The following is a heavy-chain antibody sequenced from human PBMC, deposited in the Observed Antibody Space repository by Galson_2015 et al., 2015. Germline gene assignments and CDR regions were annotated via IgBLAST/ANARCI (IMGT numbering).Heavy chain of an antibody. Sequence: SLRLSCAASGFTFSSYGMHWVRQAPGKGLEWAAVISYDGSNKYYADSVKGRFTISRDNSKNTLYLQMNSLRAEDTAVYYCWAKEYCSGGSCYSGAFDIWGQGTMVTVSS. D-gene: IGHD2-15*01. J-gene: IGHJ3*02. CDR1: GFTFSSYG. CDR2: ISYDGSNK. CDR3: WAKEYCSGGSCYSGAFDI. V-gene: IGHV3-30*03.